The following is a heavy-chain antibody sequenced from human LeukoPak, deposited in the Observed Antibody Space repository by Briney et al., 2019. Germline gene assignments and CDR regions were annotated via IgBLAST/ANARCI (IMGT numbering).Heavy chain of an antibody. CDR3: VKDCGNGGDRDH. D-gene: IGHD2-21*01. Sequence: GGSLSLSCAGPDFTFSSNALHWVGQAQTKGLEWVASIWSDGSTGNYADSVKGRFTISRDRSKNTLYLETNSLRTEDTAVYYCVKDCGNGGDRDHWGQGTLVTVSS. V-gene: IGHV3-30*02. CDR1: DFTFSSNA. J-gene: IGHJ4*02. CDR2: IWSDGSTG.